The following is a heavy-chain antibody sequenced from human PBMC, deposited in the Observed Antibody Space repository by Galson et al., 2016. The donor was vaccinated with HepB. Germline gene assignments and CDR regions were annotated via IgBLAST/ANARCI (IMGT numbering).Heavy chain of an antibody. J-gene: IGHJ4*02. CDR3: ARGRGTFGARGGIDH. Sequence: SVKVSCKASGYTFASYYIHWVRQAPGQGLEWMGLLNPSGGSTTYAQTLQGRVTLTGDTSTSTVNMELSSLRSEATAVFYCARGRGTFGARGGIDHWGQGTLVTVSS. CDR1: GYTFASYY. CDR2: LNPSGGST. V-gene: IGHV1-46*01. D-gene: IGHD3-10*01.